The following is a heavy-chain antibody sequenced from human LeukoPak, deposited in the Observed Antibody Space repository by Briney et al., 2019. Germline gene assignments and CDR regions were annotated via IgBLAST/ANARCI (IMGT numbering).Heavy chain of an antibody. J-gene: IGHJ6*04. CDR3: ARGCWSTDV. D-gene: IGHD3-3*01. Sequence: PSETLSPTCGVYGGSFSGYYWSWIRQPPGKGLEWIGEINHSGSTNYNPSLKSRVSISVDTSKNQFSLKLSSVTAADTAVYYCARGCWSTDVWGKGATVTVSS. CDR2: INHSGST. V-gene: IGHV4-34*01. CDR1: GGSFSGYY.